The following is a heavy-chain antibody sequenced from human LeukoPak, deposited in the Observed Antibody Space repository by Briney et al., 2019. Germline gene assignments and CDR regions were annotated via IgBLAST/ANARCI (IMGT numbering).Heavy chain of an antibody. V-gene: IGHV4-4*07. Sequence: ASETLSLTCTVSGGSMSSAYWSWIRQPAGKGLEWIGRLSPSGSTNYNPSLKSRVTMSADTSKNQFSLKLSSVTAADTAVYHCARGEEQWLEWYFDLWGRGTLVTVSS. CDR2: LSPSGST. J-gene: IGHJ2*01. CDR3: ARGEEQWLEWYFDL. D-gene: IGHD6-19*01. CDR1: GGSMSSAY.